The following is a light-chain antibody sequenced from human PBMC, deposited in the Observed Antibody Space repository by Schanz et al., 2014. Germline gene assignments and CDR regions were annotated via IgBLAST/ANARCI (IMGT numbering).Light chain of an antibody. CDR3: KV. CDR1: SSDVGGYNY. J-gene: IGLJ3*02. Sequence: QSALTQPASVSGSPGQSITISCTGTSSDVGGYNYVSWYQQHPGKAPKLMIYDVTNRPSGASNRFSGSKSGNTASLTISGLQAEDEADYHQKVFGGGTKLTVL. CDR2: DVT. V-gene: IGLV2-14*01.